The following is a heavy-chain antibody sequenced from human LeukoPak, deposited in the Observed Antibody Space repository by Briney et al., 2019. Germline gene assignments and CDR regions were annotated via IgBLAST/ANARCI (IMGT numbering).Heavy chain of an antibody. V-gene: IGHV4-39*07. Sequence: SETLSLTCTVSGGSISSSSYYWGWIRQPPGKGLEWIGSYYYSDSTHYNPSLKSRVTISVGTSKNQFSLKLSSVTAADTAVYYCAGGVTAISPYFDYWGQGTLVTVSS. CDR1: GGSISSSSYY. D-gene: IGHD2-21*02. CDR2: YYYSDST. J-gene: IGHJ4*02. CDR3: AGGVTAISPYFDY.